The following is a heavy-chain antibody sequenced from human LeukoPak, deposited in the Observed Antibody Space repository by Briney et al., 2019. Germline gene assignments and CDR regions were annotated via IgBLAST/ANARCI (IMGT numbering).Heavy chain of an antibody. J-gene: IGHJ4*02. V-gene: IGHV3-64D*06. CDR2: ISSNGRGT. D-gene: IGHD4-23*01. CDR1: GFTFSNYA. Sequence: PGGSLRLSCSASGFTFSNYAMFWVRQAPGKGLEYLSAISSNGRGTYYADSVKGRFTISRDNSKNTLYLQMSSLTTEDTAVYYCVIADADTTTVVKGGNYWGQGTLVTVSS. CDR3: VIADADTTTVVKGGNY.